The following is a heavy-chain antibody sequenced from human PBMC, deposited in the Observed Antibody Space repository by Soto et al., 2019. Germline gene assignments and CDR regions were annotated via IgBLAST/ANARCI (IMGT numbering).Heavy chain of an antibody. Sequence: PSQTLSLTCAISGDSVSSISAAWNWIRQSPSRGLEWLGRTYYRSKWSTEYAVSVRGRITINSDTSKNQFSLQLNSVTPEDTAVYYCARAYEGLDYDFWSGPPSVPSWFDPWGQGTPVTVSS. CDR3: ARAYEGLDYDFWSGPPSVPSWFDP. V-gene: IGHV6-1*01. D-gene: IGHD3-3*01. CDR2: TYYRSKWST. J-gene: IGHJ5*02. CDR1: GDSVSSISAA.